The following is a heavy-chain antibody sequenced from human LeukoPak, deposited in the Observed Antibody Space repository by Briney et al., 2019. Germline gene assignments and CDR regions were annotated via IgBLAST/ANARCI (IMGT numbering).Heavy chain of an antibody. J-gene: IGHJ4*02. CDR1: GGSIRNYY. D-gene: IGHD3-16*02. Sequence: PSETLSLTCTVSGGSIRNYYWSWIRQPPGKGLEWIGYIYYSGSTNYNPSLKSRVTISVDTSKNQFSLKLSSVTAADTAVYYCAREVNDYVWGSYRYPFDYWGQGTLVTVSS. V-gene: IGHV4-59*01. CDR2: IYYSGST. CDR3: AREVNDYVWGSYRYPFDY.